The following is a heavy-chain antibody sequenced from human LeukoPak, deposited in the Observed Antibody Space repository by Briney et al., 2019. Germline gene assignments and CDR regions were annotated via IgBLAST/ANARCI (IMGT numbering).Heavy chain of an antibody. D-gene: IGHD2-15*01. CDR1: GYTFTSYG. CDR2: ISAYNGNT. CDR3: ARVEGSYSPIYYYGMDV. V-gene: IGHV1-18*01. J-gene: IGHJ6*02. Sequence: ASVKVSCKASGYTFTSYGISWVRQAPGQGLEWMGWISAYNGNTNYAQKLQGRVTMTTDTSTSTAYMELRSLRSNDTAVYYCARVEGSYSPIYYYGMDVWGQGTTVTVSS.